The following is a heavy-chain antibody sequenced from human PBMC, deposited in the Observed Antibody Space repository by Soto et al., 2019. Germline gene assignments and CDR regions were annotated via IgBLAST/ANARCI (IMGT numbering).Heavy chain of an antibody. J-gene: IGHJ5*02. V-gene: IGHV4-59*01. CDR2: IYYSGST. Sequence: ASETLSLTCTVSGGSISSYYWSWIRQPPGKGLEWIGYIYYSGSTNDNPSLKSRVTISVDTSKKQFSLKLSSVTAADTAVYYCARAPHLGPTVPTFWFDPWGQGTLVTVSS. CDR1: GGSISSYY. D-gene: IGHD4-17*01. CDR3: ARAPHLGPTVPTFWFDP.